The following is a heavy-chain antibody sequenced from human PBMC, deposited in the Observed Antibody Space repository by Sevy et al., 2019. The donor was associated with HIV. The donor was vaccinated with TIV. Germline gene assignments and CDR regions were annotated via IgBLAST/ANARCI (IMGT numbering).Heavy chain of an antibody. CDR1: GYSFTSYW. CDR2: IYPGDSDT. V-gene: IGHV5-51*01. CDR3: AGAKIAAAGTLYYYGMDV. J-gene: IGHJ6*02. D-gene: IGHD6-13*01. Sequence: GESLKISCKGSGYSFTSYWIGWVRQMPGKGLEWMGIIYPGDSDTRYSPSFQGQVTISADKSISTAYLQWSSLKASDTAMYYCAGAKIAAAGTLYYYGMDVWGQGTTVTVSS.